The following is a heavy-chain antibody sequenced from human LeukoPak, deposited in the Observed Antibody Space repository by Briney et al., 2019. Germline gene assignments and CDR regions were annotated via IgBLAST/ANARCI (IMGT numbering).Heavy chain of an antibody. CDR2: IKEDGSEK. D-gene: IGHD3-22*01. V-gene: IGHV3-7*01. CDR3: ARGSSGYQ. J-gene: IGHJ4*02. CDR1: GFTFSTYW. Sequence: GGSLRLSCAASGFTFSTYWMSWVRQAPGKGLEWVANIKEDGSEKYYGDSVKGRFTISRDNAKNSLYLEMNSLRVEDTAVYYCARGSSGYQWGQGTLVTVSS.